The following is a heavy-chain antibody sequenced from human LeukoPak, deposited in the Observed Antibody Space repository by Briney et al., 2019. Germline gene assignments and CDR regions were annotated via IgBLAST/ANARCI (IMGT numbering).Heavy chain of an antibody. CDR1: GYRFTTYW. V-gene: IGHV5-51*01. Sequence: GASLSISCKGSGYRFTTYWIAWVRQMPGKGLEWMGIIHPADSDTRYSPSFQGQVTISADKSINTAYLQWSSLKVSDTAIYYCATNVGYCTTSSCYPFWDYWGQGTLVTVSS. D-gene: IGHD2-2*01. CDR3: ATNVGYCTTSSCYPFWDY. CDR2: IHPADSDT. J-gene: IGHJ4*02.